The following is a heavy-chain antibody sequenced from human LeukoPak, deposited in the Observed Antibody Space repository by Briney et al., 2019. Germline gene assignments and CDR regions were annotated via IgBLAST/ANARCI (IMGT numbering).Heavy chain of an antibody. D-gene: IGHD1-26*01. V-gene: IGHV4-30-2*01. J-gene: IGHJ3*02. CDR1: GGSISSGGYY. CDR2: IYHSGST. CDR3: ARDGRSGSFLSFDI. Sequence: SQTLSLTCTVSGGSISSGGYYWSWIRQPPGKGLEWIGYIYHSGSTYYNPSLKSRVTISVDRSKNQFSPKLSSVTAADTAVYYCARDGRSGSFLSFDIWGQGTMVTVSS.